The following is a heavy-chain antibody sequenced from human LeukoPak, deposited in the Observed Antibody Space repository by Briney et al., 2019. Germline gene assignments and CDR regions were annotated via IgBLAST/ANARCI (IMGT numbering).Heavy chain of an antibody. CDR2: INPRSGSA. J-gene: IGHJ4*02. CDR3: ARGWYYDSSGYYDY. CDR1: GYTFISYY. D-gene: IGHD3-22*01. V-gene: IGHV1-46*01. Sequence: GASVKVSCKASGYTFISYYIHWVRQAPGQGLEWMGIINPRSGSASYAQKFQGRVTMTRDTSTSTVYMELSSLRSEDTATVYYCARGWYYDSSGYYDYWGQGTLVTVSS.